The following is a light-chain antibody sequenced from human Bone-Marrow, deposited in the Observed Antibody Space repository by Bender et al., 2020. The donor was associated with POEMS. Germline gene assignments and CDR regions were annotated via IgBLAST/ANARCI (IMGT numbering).Light chain of an antibody. CDR1: SSDVGSYGL. J-gene: IGLJ2*01. V-gene: IGLV2-23*01. Sequence: QSALTQPRSVSGSPAQSITVSCTGASSDVGSYGLVSWYQQHPGKAPKLVIYEGSQRPSGVSNRFSGSKSGNTASLTISGLQAEDEADYYCQVWDFSSDHVLFGGGTKLTVL. CDR2: EGS. CDR3: QVWDFSSDHVL.